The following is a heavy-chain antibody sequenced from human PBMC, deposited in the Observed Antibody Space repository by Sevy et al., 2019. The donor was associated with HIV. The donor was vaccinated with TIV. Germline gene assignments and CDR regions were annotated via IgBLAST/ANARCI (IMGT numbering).Heavy chain of an antibody. Sequence: GGSLRLSCAASGFTFSSYAMSWVRQAPGKGLEWVSAISGSGGSTHYADSVKGRFTISRDNSKNTLYLQMNSLRAEDTAVYYCANGYNYYYYGMDVWGQGTTVTVSS. CDR2: ISGSGGST. J-gene: IGHJ6*02. D-gene: IGHD5-12*01. CDR3: ANGYNYYYYGMDV. V-gene: IGHV3-23*01. CDR1: GFTFSSYA.